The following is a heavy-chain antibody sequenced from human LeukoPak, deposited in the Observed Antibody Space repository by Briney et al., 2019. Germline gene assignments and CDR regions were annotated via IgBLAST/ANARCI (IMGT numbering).Heavy chain of an antibody. V-gene: IGHV3-74*01. J-gene: IGHJ4*02. CDR2: ISSDGSST. Sequence: PGGSLRLSCAASGFTFSSYWMRWVRQASGKGLVWDSRISSDGSSTTYADSVKGRFTISRDNTKSTLYLQMNSLRAEDTAVYYCVRVTWPTFFFDYWGQGTLVTVSS. CDR3: VRVTWPTFFFDY. CDR1: GFTFSSYW. D-gene: IGHD3-16*01.